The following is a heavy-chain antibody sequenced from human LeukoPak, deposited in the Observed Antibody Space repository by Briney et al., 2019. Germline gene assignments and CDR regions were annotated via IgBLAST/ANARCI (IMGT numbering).Heavy chain of an antibody. CDR1: GFTFSGSA. V-gene: IGHV3-73*01. CDR3: SEGYSSAGMGY. Sequence: PGGSLRLSCAASGFTFSGSAMHWVRQASGKGLEWVGRIRSKANSYATAYAASVKGRFTISRDDSKNTAYLQMNSLKTEDTAVNYCSEGYSSAGMGYWGQGTLVTVSS. D-gene: IGHD6-19*01. CDR2: IRSKANSYAT. J-gene: IGHJ4*02.